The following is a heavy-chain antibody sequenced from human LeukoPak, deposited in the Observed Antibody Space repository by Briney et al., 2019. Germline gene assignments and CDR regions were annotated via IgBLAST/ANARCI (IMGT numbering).Heavy chain of an antibody. Sequence: SETLSLTCTVSGGSISSYYWGWIRQPAGKGLEWIGRIYTSGRTNYNPSLKSRLTMSVGTSKNQFSLKLSFVTAADTAVYYCARVGGIVAAGLFDYWGQGTLVTVSS. J-gene: IGHJ4*02. CDR3: ARVGGIVAAGLFDY. D-gene: IGHD6-13*01. CDR1: GGSISSYY. V-gene: IGHV4-4*07. CDR2: IYTSGRT.